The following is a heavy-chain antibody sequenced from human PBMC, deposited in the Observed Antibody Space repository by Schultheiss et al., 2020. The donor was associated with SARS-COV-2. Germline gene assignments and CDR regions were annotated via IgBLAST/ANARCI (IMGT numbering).Heavy chain of an antibody. J-gene: IGHJ4*02. CDR3: ARAEYSSSWYWHFDY. V-gene: IGHV3-11*04. Sequence: LSLTCAVYGGSFSGYYWSWVRQAPGKGLEWVSNISGSGGSTHYADSVKGRFTISRDNAKNSLYLQMNSLRAEDTAVYYCARAEYSSSWYWHFDYWGQGTLVTVSS. CDR2: ISGSGGST. CDR1: GGSFSGYY. D-gene: IGHD6-13*01.